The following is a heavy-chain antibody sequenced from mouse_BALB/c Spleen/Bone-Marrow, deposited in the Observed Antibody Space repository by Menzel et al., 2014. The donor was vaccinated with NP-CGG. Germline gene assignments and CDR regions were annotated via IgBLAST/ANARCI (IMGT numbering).Heavy chain of an antibody. D-gene: IGHD2-4*01. CDR3: ARAYDFLDY. CDR2: IDPFNGGT. J-gene: IGHJ2*01. CDR1: GYSFTSYY. Sequence: SRPELMKPGASVKISCKASGYSFTSYYMHWVKQSHGKSLEWIGYIDPFNGGTSYNQKFKGKATLTVDKSSNTAYMHLSSLTSEDSAVYYCARAYDFLDYWGQGSTLTVSS. V-gene: IGHV1S135*01.